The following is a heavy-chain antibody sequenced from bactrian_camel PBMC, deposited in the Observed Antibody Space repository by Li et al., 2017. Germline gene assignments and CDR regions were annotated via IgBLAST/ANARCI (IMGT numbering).Heavy chain of an antibody. V-gene: IGHV3S53*01. Sequence: QVQLVESGGGSVRPGGSLRLSCAASPYTTTIDCMAWFRQAPGTEREAVAAIDDDGSTAYIKSVKGRFTISKDNAKNTLYLQMNSLKPEDSAMYYCAADLGPCQVRGRNLVPRPTTFGYWGQGTQVTVS. D-gene: IGHD1*01. J-gene: IGHJ6*01. CDR1: PYTTTIDC. CDR3: AADLGPCQVRGRNLVPRPTTFGY. CDR2: IDDDGST.